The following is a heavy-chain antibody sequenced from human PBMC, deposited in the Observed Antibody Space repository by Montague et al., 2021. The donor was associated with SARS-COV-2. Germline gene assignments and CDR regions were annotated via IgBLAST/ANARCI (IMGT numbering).Heavy chain of an antibody. CDR3: ARDARYDFWSGYYFDY. Sequence: SLRLSCAASGFTFSNYNMNWVRQAPGKGLEWVSSISSSSSYIYYXXSLKGRFTISRDNAKNSLYLQMNSLRAEDTAVYYCARDARYDFWSGYYFDYWGQGTLVTVSS. CDR1: GFTFSNYN. CDR2: ISSSSSYI. V-gene: IGHV3-21*01. D-gene: IGHD3-3*01. J-gene: IGHJ4*02.